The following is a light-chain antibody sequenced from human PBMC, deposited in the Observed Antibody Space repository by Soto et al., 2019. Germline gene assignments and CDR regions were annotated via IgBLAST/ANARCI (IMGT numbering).Light chain of an antibody. V-gene: IGLV2-14*01. J-gene: IGLJ1*01. CDR1: SSDIGAFNY. Sequence: QSVLTQPASVSGSPGQSITISCTGSSSDIGAFNYVSWYQQHPGKAPKLIIHGVTNRPSGLSNRFSGSKSDYTASLTISGLQAEDEADYYCSSYTTAYFYVFGTGTKVTVL. CDR2: GVT. CDR3: SSYTTAYFYV.